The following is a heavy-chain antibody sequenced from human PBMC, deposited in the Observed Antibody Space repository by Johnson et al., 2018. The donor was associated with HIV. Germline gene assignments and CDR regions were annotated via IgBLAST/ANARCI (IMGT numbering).Heavy chain of an antibody. CDR1: GFTFSSYG. CDR3: AKDKARWELLACDS. CDR2: ISGRGGTT. D-gene: IGHD1-26*01. V-gene: IGHV3-23*04. J-gene: IGHJ3*02. Sequence: MQLVESGGGVVQPGGSLRLSCAASGFTFSSYGMHWVRQAPGKGLEWVSAISGRGGTTYYADSVKGRFTISRDNSKNTLYLQMNSLRAEDTAVYHCAKDKARWELLACDSWGQGTMVTVSS.